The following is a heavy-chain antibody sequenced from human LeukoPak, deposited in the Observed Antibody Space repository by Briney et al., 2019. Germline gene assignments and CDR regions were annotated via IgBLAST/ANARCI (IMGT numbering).Heavy chain of an antibody. V-gene: IGHV3-53*01. CDR2: IYSGGST. J-gene: IGHJ4*02. D-gene: IGHD6-19*01. CDR1: GFTVSSNY. CDR3: ERETVAGLQYYFDY. Sequence: PGGSLRLSCAASGFTVSSNYMSWVRQAPGKGLEWVSVIYSGGSTYYADSVKGRFTISRDNSKNTLYLQMNSLRAEDTAVYYCERETVAGLQYYFDYWGQGTLVTVSS.